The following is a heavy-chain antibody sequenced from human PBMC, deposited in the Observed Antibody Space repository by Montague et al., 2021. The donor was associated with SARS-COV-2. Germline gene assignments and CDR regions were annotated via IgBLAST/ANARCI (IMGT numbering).Heavy chain of an antibody. Sequence: SLRLSCAASGFPFSNYWMHWVRQAPGEGLVWVSLISSDGRTTSYVDSVKGRFTISRDNARNTLYLQMTSLRADDTAVYYCAREVSKEGDYWGQGTLVTVPA. J-gene: IGHJ4*02. CDR1: GFPFSNYW. CDR2: ISSDGRTT. D-gene: IGHD1-14*01. CDR3: AREVSKEGDY. V-gene: IGHV3-74*01.